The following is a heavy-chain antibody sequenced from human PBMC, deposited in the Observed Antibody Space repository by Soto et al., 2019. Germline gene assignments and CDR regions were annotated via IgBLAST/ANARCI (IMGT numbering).Heavy chain of an antibody. CDR1: GFTFSNYA. CDR3: ARGPYTDSSEWFDP. D-gene: IGHD2-2*02. CDR2: ISGRGDRT. J-gene: IGHJ5*02. V-gene: IGHV3-23*01. Sequence: GGSLRLSCAASGFTFSNYAMAWVRQAPGKGLEWVSSISGRGDRTYYADSVKGRFTISRDNSKNTLSLQMNRLRAEDTALYYCARGPYTDSSEWFDPWGQGTLVTVSS.